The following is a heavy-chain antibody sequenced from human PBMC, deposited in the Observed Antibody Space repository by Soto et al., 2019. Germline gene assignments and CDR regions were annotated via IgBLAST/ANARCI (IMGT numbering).Heavy chain of an antibody. D-gene: IGHD6-13*01. CDR3: ARDSWGIHH. J-gene: IGHJ5*02. CDR1: GFTFSSYW. V-gene: IGHV3-74*01. CDR2: IDNDGSAT. Sequence: LRLSCAASGFTFSSYWMHWVRQAPGKGLVWVSYIDNDGSATTYADSVKGRFTISRDNAKNTLYLQMDSLRAEDTAVYYCARDSWGIHHWGQGPLGTVSS.